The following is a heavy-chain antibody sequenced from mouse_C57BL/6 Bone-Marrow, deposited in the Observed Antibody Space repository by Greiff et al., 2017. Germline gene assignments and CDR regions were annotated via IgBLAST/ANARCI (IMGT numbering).Heavy chain of an antibody. CDR1: GYAFSSSC. J-gene: IGHJ3*01. Sequence: VQLQQSGPELVKPGASVKISCKASGYAFSSSCMNWVKQRPGKGLEWIGRIYPGDGDTNYNGKFKGKATLTADKSSSTAYMALSSLTSEDSAVYFCATDYYGSRDWFAYWGQGTLVTVSA. D-gene: IGHD1-1*01. V-gene: IGHV1-82*01. CDR2: IYPGDGDT. CDR3: ATDYYGSRDWFAY.